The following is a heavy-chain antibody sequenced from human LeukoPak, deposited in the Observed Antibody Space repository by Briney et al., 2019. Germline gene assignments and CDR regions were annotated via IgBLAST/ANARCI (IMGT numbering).Heavy chain of an antibody. Sequence: GGSLRLSCAASGFTFSSYSMNWVRQAPGKGLEWVSSISSSSSYIYYADSVKGRFTISRDNAKNSLYLQMNSLRAEDTAVYYCARGRYYYDSRGYSPVLYYYYYMDVWGKGTTVTVSS. V-gene: IGHV3-21*01. CDR1: GFTFSSYS. CDR3: ARGRYYYDSRGYSPVLYYYYYMDV. CDR2: ISSSSSYI. D-gene: IGHD3-22*01. J-gene: IGHJ6*03.